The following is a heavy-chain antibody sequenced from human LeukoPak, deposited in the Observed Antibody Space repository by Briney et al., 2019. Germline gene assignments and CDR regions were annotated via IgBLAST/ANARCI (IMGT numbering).Heavy chain of an antibody. D-gene: IGHD5-12*01. Sequence: GGSLRLSCAASGFTFSSYWMSWVRQAPGKGMEWVANIKQDGSEKYYVDSVKGRFTISRDNAKNSLYLQMNSLRAEDTAVYYCATSGYSGYDSFDYWGQGTLVTVSS. CDR3: ATSGYSGYDSFDY. V-gene: IGHV3-7*01. CDR1: GFTFSSYW. CDR2: IKQDGSEK. J-gene: IGHJ4*02.